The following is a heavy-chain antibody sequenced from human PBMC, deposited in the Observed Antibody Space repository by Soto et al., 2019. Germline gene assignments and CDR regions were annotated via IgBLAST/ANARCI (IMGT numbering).Heavy chain of an antibody. J-gene: IGHJ4*02. CDR3: ARIRGSSGYYYDFDY. V-gene: IGHV3-23*01. D-gene: IGHD3-22*01. CDR2: ISGSGGST. CDR1: GFTFSSYA. Sequence: EVQLLESGGGLVQPGGSLRLSCAASGFTFSSYAMSWVRQAPGKGLEWVSAISGSGGSTYYADSVKGRFTISRDNAKNSLYLQMDSLRAEDTAVYYCARIRGSSGYYYDFDYWGQGILVTVSS.